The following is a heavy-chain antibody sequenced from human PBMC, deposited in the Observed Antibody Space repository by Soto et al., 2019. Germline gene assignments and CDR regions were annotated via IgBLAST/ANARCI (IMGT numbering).Heavy chain of an antibody. CDR1: GGTFSPYT. V-gene: IGHV1-69*08. D-gene: IGHD3-10*01. Sequence: QVQLVQSGAEVKKPGSSVKVSCKASGGTFSPYTINWVRQAPGQGLEWRGRIIPFHGVTNYEQKFQARVTITADKSKSTAYMELRGLRFEDTAMYYCTRDWEITVSTWSFGGFWGRGTLVTVSS. CDR3: TRDWEITVSTWSFGGF. J-gene: IGHJ4*02. CDR2: IIPFHGVT.